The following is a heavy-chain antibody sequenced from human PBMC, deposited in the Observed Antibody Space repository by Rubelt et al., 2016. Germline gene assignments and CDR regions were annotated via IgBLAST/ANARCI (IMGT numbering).Heavy chain of an antibody. D-gene: IGHD2-15*01. Sequence: QVQLQESGPGLVKPSQTLSLTCTVSGGSISSGGYYWSWIRQHPGKGLEWIGYIYYSGSTYYNPSLKSRVTISVDTSKNQFALKLSSVTAADTAVYYCARDGWSGGSYGMDVWGQGTTVTVSS. CDR1: GGSISSGGYY. CDR3: ARDGWSGGSYGMDV. V-gene: IGHV4-31*03. J-gene: IGHJ6*02. CDR2: IYYSGST.